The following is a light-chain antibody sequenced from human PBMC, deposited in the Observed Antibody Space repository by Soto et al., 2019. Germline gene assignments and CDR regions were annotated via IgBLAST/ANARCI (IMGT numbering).Light chain of an antibody. J-gene: IGKJ1*01. CDR3: QQYNSYSPT. Sequence: IVLTQSTGTLSLSPGERATVSCRASQSVSSSYLAWYQQKPGQAPRLLIYGASTRATGIPARFSGSGSGTEFTLTISSLQPDDSATYYCQQYNSYSPTFGQGTKVDIK. CDR2: GAS. CDR1: QSVSSSY. V-gene: IGKV3-20*01.